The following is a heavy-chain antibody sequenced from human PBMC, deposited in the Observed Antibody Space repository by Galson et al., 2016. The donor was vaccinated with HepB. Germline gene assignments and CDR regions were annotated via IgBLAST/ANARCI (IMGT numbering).Heavy chain of an antibody. CDR2: ISRSSSSI. Sequence: SLRLSCAASGFTFSSYPINWVRQAPGKGLEWVSYISRSSSSIYYADFVKGRFTISRDDAKNLLYLQMSSLRAEDSGVYYCASDGRGSGSYNPYYFYGRGVWGQGTTVTVSS. V-gene: IGHV3-48*04. D-gene: IGHD3-10*01. CDR1: GFTFSSYP. CDR3: ASDGRGSGSYNPYYFYGRGV. J-gene: IGHJ6*02.